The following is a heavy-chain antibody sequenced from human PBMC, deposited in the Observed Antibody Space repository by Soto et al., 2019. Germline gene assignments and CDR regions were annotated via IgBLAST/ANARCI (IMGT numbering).Heavy chain of an antibody. CDR1: GYTFTSYG. J-gene: IGHJ6*02. CDR2: ISAYNGNT. CDR3: ARGSVVGATTGYYYYYGMDV. V-gene: IGHV1-18*01. D-gene: IGHD1-26*01. Sequence: ASVKVSCKASGYTFTSYGISWVRQAPGQGLEWMGWISAYNGNTNYAQKLQGRVTMTTDTSTSTAYMELRSLRSDDTAVYYCARGSVVGATTGYYYYYGMDVWGQGTTVTVSS.